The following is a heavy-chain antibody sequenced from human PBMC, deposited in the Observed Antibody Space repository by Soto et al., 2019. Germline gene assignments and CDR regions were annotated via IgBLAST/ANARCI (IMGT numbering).Heavy chain of an antibody. V-gene: IGHV4-34*01. D-gene: IGHD6-13*01. J-gene: IGHJ6*02. CDR3: ACRIAAAGAYYYGMDV. CDR1: GGSFSGYY. Sequence: PSETLSLTCAVYGGSFSGYYWSWIRQPPGKGLEWIGEINHSGSTNYNPSLKSRVTISVDTSKNQFSLKLSSVTAADTAVYYCACRIAAAGAYYYGMDVWGQGTTVTAP. CDR2: INHSGST.